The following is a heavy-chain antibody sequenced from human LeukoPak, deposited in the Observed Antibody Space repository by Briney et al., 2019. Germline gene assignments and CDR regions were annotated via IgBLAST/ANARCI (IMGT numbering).Heavy chain of an antibody. Sequence: SETLSLTCTVSGGSISSSSYYWGWIRQPPGKGLEWIGSIYYSGSTYYNPSLKSRVTISVDTSKNQFSLKLSSVTAADTAVYYCARHQKDSSSWYPFDYWGQGTLVTVSS. D-gene: IGHD6-13*01. CDR3: ARHQKDSSSWYPFDY. CDR1: GGSISSSSYY. V-gene: IGHV4-39*01. J-gene: IGHJ4*02. CDR2: IYYSGST.